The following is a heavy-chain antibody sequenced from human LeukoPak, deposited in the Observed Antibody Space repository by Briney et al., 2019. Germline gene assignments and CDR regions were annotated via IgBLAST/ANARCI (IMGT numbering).Heavy chain of an antibody. J-gene: IGHJ2*01. CDR3: ARLRGAGSWYFDL. CDR1: GGSISSYY. D-gene: IGHD3-10*01. V-gene: IGHV4-59*01. CDR2: IYYSGST. Sequence: SETPSLTCTVSGGSISSYYWSWIRQPPGKGLEWIGYIYYSGSTNYNPSLKSRVTIAVDTSKNQFSLKLSSVTAADTAVYYCARLRGAGSWYFDLWGRGTLVTVSS.